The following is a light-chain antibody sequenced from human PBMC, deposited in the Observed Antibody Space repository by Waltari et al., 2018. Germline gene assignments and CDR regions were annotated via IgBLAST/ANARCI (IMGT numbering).Light chain of an antibody. Sequence: QSALTQPAPVSGSPGQSIPISCTGTSSDVGNYKRVSWYQQHPGKAPKLMIYAVSKRPSGVSDRFSGSKSGDMASLTISGLQPEDEAEYFCSSYAGSSKGVFGGGTKVTVL. J-gene: IGLJ2*01. CDR2: AVS. CDR3: SSYAGSSKGV. CDR1: SSDVGNYKR. V-gene: IGLV2-23*02.